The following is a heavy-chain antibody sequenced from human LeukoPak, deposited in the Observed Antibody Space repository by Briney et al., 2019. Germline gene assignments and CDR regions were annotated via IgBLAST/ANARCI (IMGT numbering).Heavy chain of an antibody. CDR3: ARDRPRMVRRHPDAFDI. CDR1: GGSISSSSYY. Sequence: SETLSLTCTVSGGSISSSSYYWGWIRQPPGKGLEWIGSIYYSGSTYYNPSLKSRVTISVDTSKNQFSLKLSSVTAADTAVYYCARDRPRMVRRHPDAFDIWGQGTMVTVSS. J-gene: IGHJ3*02. D-gene: IGHD3-10*01. CDR2: IYYSGST. V-gene: IGHV4-39*07.